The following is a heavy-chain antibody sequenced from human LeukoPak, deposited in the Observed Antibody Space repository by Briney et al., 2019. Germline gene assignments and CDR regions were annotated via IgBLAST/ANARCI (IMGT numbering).Heavy chain of an antibody. V-gene: IGHV3-30*18. CDR1: GFTFSSYG. Sequence: GRSLRLSCAASGFTFSSYGMHWVRQAPGKGLEWVAVISYDGSNKYYADSVNGRFTISRDNSKNTLYLQMNSLRAEDAAVYYCAKEGSSGWYDAFDYWGQGTLVTVSS. D-gene: IGHD6-19*01. J-gene: IGHJ4*02. CDR2: ISYDGSNK. CDR3: AKEGSSGWYDAFDY.